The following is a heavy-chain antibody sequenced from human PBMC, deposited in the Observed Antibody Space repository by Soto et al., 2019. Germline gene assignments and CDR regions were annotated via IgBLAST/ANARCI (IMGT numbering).Heavy chain of an antibody. Sequence: SETLSLTCAVYGGSFSGYYWSWIRQPPGKGLEWIGEINHSGSTNYNPSLKSRVTISVDTSKNQFSLKLSSVTAADTAVYYCASGITMVRGVVSSSSADDAFDIWGQGTMVTVSS. CDR3: ASGITMVRGVVSSSSADDAFDI. J-gene: IGHJ3*02. D-gene: IGHD3-10*01. V-gene: IGHV4-34*01. CDR1: GGSFSGYY. CDR2: INHSGST.